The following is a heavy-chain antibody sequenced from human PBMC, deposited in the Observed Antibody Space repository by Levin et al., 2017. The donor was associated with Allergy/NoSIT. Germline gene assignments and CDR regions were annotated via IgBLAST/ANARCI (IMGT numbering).Heavy chain of an antibody. CDR3: ARLDSLHDLYDSSGYYPN. Sequence: GESLKISCKASGYTFTGYYMHWVRQAPGQGLEWMGWINPNSGGTNYAQKFQGRVTMTRDTSISTAYMELSRLRSDDTAVYYCARLDSLHDLYDSSGYYPNWGQGTLVTVSS. CDR2: INPNSGGT. V-gene: IGHV1-2*02. CDR1: GYTFTGYY. D-gene: IGHD3-22*01. J-gene: IGHJ4*02.